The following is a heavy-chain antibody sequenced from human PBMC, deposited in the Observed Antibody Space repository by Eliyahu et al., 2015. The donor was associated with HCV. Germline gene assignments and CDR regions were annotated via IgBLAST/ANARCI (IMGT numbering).Heavy chain of an antibody. CDR2: IWSGGSIQ. CDR3: ASLRYCDPTNCYADS. V-gene: IGHV3-33*01. D-gene: IGHD2-2*01. J-gene: IGHJ4*02. CDR1: GFPFXTXG. Sequence: QVQLVQSGGGVVLPGRSLXXSCAASGFPFXTXGLHWVRQAPGKGLEWVALIWSGGSIQYYADSVMGRFTISRDNSKNTLYLQMNSLRADDTAIYYCASLRYCDPTNCYADSWGQGTLVTVSS.